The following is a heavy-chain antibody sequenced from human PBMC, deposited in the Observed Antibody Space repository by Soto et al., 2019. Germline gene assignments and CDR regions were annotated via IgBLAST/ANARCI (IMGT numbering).Heavy chain of an antibody. CDR3: VKGPRNSFQGSSWWVDY. CDR1: GFTFSSYA. D-gene: IGHD6-13*01. Sequence: EVQLLESGGGLVQPGGSLRLSCAASGFTFSSYAMSWVRQAPGKGLEWVSAISGSGGSTYYADSVKGRFTISRDNSKNTLYLQMNSLRAEDTAVYYCVKGPRNSFQGSSWWVDYWGQGTLVTVSS. V-gene: IGHV3-23*01. CDR2: ISGSGGST. J-gene: IGHJ4*02.